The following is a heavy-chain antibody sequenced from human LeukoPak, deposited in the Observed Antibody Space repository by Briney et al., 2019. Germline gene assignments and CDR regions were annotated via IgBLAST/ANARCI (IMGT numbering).Heavy chain of an antibody. V-gene: IGHV3-48*04. J-gene: IGHJ3*01. CDR3: AATDYYDSSGYDAFDV. Sequence: GGSLRLSCAASGSTFSSYSMNWVRQAPGKGLEWLSYISSSSSNKYYADSVKGRFTISRDNAKNSLYLQMNSLRAEDTAVYYCAATDYYDSSGYDAFDVWGQGTMVTVSS. CDR1: GSTFSSYS. CDR2: ISSSSSNK. D-gene: IGHD3-22*01.